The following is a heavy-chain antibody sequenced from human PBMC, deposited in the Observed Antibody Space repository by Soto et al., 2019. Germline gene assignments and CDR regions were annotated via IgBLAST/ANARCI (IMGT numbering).Heavy chain of an antibody. V-gene: IGHV4-4*02. CDR1: GGSITNNHG. CDR2: IYHTGIA. CDR3: VTKLGPYYYGLDV. Sequence: SETLSLTCTVYGGSITNNHGWSWVRQPPGKGPELIGEIYHTGIANYNPSLESRVAFSVDKSKNQFSLSLTSVTAADTAVYYCVTKLGPYYYGLDVWGQGTTVTVSS. J-gene: IGHJ6*02. D-gene: IGHD3-16*01.